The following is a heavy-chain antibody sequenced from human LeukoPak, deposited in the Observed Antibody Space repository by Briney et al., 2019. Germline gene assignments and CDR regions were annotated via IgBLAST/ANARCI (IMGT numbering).Heavy chain of an antibody. CDR2: IIPIFGTA. J-gene: IGHJ4*02. CDR1: GGTFSSYA. Sequence: VASVKVSCKASGGTFSSYAISWVRQAPGQGLEWMGGIIPIFGTANYAQKFQGRVTITTDESTSTAYMELSSLRSEDTAVYYCARANYYDSSGYLVFDYWGQGTLVTVSS. D-gene: IGHD3-22*01. CDR3: ARANYYDSSGYLVFDY. V-gene: IGHV1-69*05.